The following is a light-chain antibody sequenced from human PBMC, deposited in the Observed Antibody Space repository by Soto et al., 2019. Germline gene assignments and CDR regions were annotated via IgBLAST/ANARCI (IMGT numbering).Light chain of an antibody. Sequence: ETVLTQSPGTLSLSPGERATLSCRASQSVSSYLAWYQQKPGQAPRLLIYDASNRATGIPARFSGSGSGTDFTLTISSLEPEDFAVYYCQQRSNWPPEAITFGQGTRLEI. J-gene: IGKJ5*01. V-gene: IGKV3-11*01. CDR3: QQRSNWPPEAIT. CDR1: QSVSSY. CDR2: DAS.